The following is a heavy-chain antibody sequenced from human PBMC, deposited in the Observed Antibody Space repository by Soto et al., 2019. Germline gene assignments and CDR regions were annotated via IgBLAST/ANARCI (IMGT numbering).Heavy chain of an antibody. Sequence: QEQLVQSGAEVKKPGSSVKVSCKASGGIFSSYAISWVRQAPGQGLEWMGGIIPIFGTANYAQKFQGRVTSTADESQNTAYMRLSSLKSEDTAIYYCARGGSGYVGFNAFWGQGTLVTVSS. D-gene: IGHD3-22*01. CDR1: GGIFSSYA. CDR3: ARGGSGYVGFNAF. V-gene: IGHV1-69*01. CDR2: IIPIFGTA. J-gene: IGHJ4*02.